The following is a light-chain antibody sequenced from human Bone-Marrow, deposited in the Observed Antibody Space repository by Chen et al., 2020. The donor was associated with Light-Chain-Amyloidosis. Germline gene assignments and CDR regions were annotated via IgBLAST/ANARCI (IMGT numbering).Light chain of an antibody. CDR1: DLPTKY. Sequence: SYELTQPPSVSVSQGQTARITCSGDDLPTKYAYWYQQKPGQAPVLVIHRDTERPSGISERFSGSSSGKTATLTISGVQAEDEADYHCQSADSSGTYEVKFGGGTKLTVL. CDR2: RDT. J-gene: IGLJ2*01. CDR3: QSADSSGTYEVK. V-gene: IGLV3-25*03.